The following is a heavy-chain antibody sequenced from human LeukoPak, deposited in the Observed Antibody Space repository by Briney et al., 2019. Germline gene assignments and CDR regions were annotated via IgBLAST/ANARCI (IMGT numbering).Heavy chain of an antibody. V-gene: IGHV3-21*01. J-gene: IGHJ4*02. Sequence: GGSLRLSCAASGFPFSSYSMNWVRQAPGKGLEWVSSISSSSTYMYYADSVKGRFTISRDNAKNSLYLQMNRLRAEDTAGYYCARDRRYYDFWSGYSDYWGQGTRVTVSS. CDR2: ISSSSTYM. CDR1: GFPFSSYS. D-gene: IGHD3-3*01. CDR3: ARDRRYYDFWSGYSDY.